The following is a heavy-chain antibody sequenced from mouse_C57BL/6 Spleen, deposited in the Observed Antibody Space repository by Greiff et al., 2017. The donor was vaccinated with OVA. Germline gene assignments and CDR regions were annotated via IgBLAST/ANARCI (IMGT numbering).Heavy chain of an antibody. Sequence: DVQLVESEGGLVQPGSSMKLSCTASGFTFSDYYMAWVRQVPEKGLEWVANINYDGSSTYYLDSLKSRFIISRDNAKNILYLQMSSLKSEDTATYYCARRYYGSSLDYWGQGTTLTVSS. CDR2: INYDGSST. CDR1: GFTFSDYY. D-gene: IGHD1-1*01. J-gene: IGHJ2*01. V-gene: IGHV5-16*01. CDR3: ARRYYGSSLDY.